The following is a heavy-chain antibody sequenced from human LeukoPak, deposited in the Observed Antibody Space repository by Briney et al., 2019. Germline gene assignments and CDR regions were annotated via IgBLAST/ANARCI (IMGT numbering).Heavy chain of an antibody. CDR3: AKETKKGKTWIQLWTYFDY. CDR2: ISGSGGST. Sequence: PGGSLRLSCAASGFTFSSYAMSWVRQAPGKGLEGVSAISGSGGSTYYAHSVKGRFTLPRDNSKNTLYLQMNSLRAEDTGVYYCAKETKKGKTWIQLWTYFDYWGQGTLVTVSS. V-gene: IGHV3-23*01. J-gene: IGHJ4*02. CDR1: GFTFSSYA. D-gene: IGHD5-18*01.